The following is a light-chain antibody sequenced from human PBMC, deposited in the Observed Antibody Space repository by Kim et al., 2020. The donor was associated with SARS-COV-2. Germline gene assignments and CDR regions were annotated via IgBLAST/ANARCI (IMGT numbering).Light chain of an antibody. CDR2: DAA. J-gene: IGKJ4*01. V-gene: IGKV3-11*01. Sequence: PGEGATLTSSTSQSVGMSYDWYRQTRSPAPSLLIYDAAISAPEIRDTFRCSGSGTDLTFTLSSLDPEDFDIDFCQQHTTCPPAPTFGGGTKVDIK. CDR1: QSVGMS. CDR3: QQHTTCPPAPT.